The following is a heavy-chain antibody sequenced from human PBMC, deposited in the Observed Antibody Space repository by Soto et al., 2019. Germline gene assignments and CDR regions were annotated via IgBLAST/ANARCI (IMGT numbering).Heavy chain of an antibody. J-gene: IGHJ6*01. CDR1: GYTFTSCD. Sequence: PVEATCKASGYTFTSCDLNWARQAKEQGLEWMGWMNPNRGNTGYAQKCQGRVTRTRNTSISTAYMELSSLRSEDTAVYYCARGRDPDILFGYYKIGTHDYSNGMAVWGKRTSVTVSS. V-gene: IGHV1-8*01. CDR2: MNPNRGNT. CDR3: ARGRDPDILFGYYKIGTHDYSNGMAV. D-gene: IGHD3-9*01.